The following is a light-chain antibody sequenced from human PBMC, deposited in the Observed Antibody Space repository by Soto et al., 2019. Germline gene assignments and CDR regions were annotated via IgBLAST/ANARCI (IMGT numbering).Light chain of an antibody. CDR3: QSYDSSLRGSV. CDR2: GNS. CDR1: SSNIGAGYD. Sequence: QSVLTQPPSVSGAPGQRVTISCTGTSSNIGAGYDVNWYQQLPGTAPKLLIYGNSNRPSGVPDRFSGSKSGTSASLAITGLQAEHEADYYCQSYDSSLRGSVFGGGTQLTVL. V-gene: IGLV1-40*01. J-gene: IGLJ2*01.